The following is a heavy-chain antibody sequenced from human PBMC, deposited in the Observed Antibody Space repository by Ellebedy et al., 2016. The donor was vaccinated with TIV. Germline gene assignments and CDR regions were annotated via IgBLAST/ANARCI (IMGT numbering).Heavy chain of an antibody. J-gene: IGHJ6*02. D-gene: IGHD3-16*01. CDR2: FFRGGDT. Sequence: SETLSLXXTVSGASISTYSWTWIRQPPGKGLEWMGYFFRGGDTNYNPSLESRVFMSIDTSRNQFSLSLSSVTAADTGLYLCASFDYDVEGYYGLDVWGQGTTVTVSS. CDR1: GASISTYS. V-gene: IGHV4-59*01. CDR3: ASFDYDVEGYYGLDV.